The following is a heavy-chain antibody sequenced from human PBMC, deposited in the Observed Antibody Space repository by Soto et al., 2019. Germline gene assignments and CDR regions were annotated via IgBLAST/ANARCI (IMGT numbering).Heavy chain of an antibody. Sequence: SETLSLTCTVSGGSISSYYWSWIRQPPGKGLEWIGYIYYSGSTNYNPSLKSQVTISVDTSKNQFSLKLSSVTAADTAVYYCARSMITFGGVIDPHFDYWGQGTLVTVSS. V-gene: IGHV4-59*08. CDR1: GGSISSYY. D-gene: IGHD3-16*02. J-gene: IGHJ4*02. CDR2: IYYSGST. CDR3: ARSMITFGGVIDPHFDY.